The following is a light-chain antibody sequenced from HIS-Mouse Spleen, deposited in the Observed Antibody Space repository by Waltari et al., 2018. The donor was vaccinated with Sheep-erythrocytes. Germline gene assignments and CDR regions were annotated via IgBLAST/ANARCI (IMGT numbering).Light chain of an antibody. CDR3: CSYAGSSTPWV. CDR2: EGS. V-gene: IGLV2-23*01. Sequence: QSALTQPASVSGSPGQSITTSCTGTSSDVGSSNLVSWYQQHPGKAPKLMIYEGSKRPSGVSNRFSGSKSGSTASLTISGLQAEDEADYYCCSYAGSSTPWVFGGGTKLTVL. J-gene: IGLJ3*02. CDR1: SSDVGSSNL.